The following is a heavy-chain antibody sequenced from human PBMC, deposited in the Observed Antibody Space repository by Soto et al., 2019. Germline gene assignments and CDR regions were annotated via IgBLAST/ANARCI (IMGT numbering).Heavy chain of an antibody. V-gene: IGHV4-31*03. CDR3: ARVTPGNNLYYFSGLDF. CDR2: IYYSGST. Sequence: PSETLSLTCTVSGGSISSGGYYWSWIRQHPGKGLEWIGYIYYSGSTYYNPSLKSRVTISVDTSKNQFSLKLSSVTAADTVLYYCARVTPGNNLYYFSGLDFCGQGTSVTVSS. D-gene: IGHD1-1*01. J-gene: IGHJ6*02. CDR1: GGSISSGGYY.